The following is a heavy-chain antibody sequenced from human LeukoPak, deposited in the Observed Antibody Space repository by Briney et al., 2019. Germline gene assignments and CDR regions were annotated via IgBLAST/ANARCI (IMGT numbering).Heavy chain of an antibody. D-gene: IGHD3-3*01. CDR1: GFTFSSYA. CDR2: ISGSGGST. J-gene: IGHJ4*02. V-gene: IGHV3-23*01. Sequence: PGGSLRLSCAASGFTFSSYAMSWVRQAPGKGLEWVSAISGSGGSTYYADSVKGRFTISRDNSKNTLYLQMNSLRAEDTAVYYCAKEAYYDFWSGSFFDYWGQGTLVTVSS. CDR3: AKEAYYDFWSGSFFDY.